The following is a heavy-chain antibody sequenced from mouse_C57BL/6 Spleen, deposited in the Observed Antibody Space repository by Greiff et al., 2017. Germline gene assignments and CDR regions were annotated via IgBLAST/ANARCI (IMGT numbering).Heavy chain of an antibody. D-gene: IGHD3-2*02. Sequence: VKVVESGAELVKPGASVKMSCKASGYTFTTYPIEWMKQNHGKSLEWIGNFHPYNDDTKYNEKFKGKATLTVEKSSSTVYLELSRLTSDDSAVYYCARPDSSGSPFAYWGQGTLVTVSA. V-gene: IGHV1-47*01. CDR2: FHPYNDDT. CDR1: GYTFTTYP. J-gene: IGHJ3*01. CDR3: ARPDSSGSPFAY.